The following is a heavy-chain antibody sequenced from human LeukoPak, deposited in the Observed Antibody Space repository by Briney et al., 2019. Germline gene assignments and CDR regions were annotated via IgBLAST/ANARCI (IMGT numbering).Heavy chain of an antibody. CDR3: ARRDSSGYYVY. CDR1: GGSISSYY. Sequence: SETLSLTCTVSGGSISSYYWSWVRQSPGKGLEWIGYIYYSGSTNYNPSLKSRVTISVDTSKNQLSLKLSSVTAPDTAVYYCARRDSSGYYVYWGQGTLVTVSS. V-gene: IGHV4-59*08. J-gene: IGHJ4*02. CDR2: IYYSGST. D-gene: IGHD3-22*01.